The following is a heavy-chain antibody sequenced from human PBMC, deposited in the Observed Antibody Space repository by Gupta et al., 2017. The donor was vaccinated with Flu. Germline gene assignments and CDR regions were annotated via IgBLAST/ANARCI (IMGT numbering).Heavy chain of an antibody. V-gene: IGHV4-34*01. D-gene: IGHD2-2*01. CDR3: ARVAYCSSTSCYPNQGGYFQH. J-gene: IGHJ1*01. CDR2: INHSGST. CDR1: GGSFSGYY. Sequence: QVQLQQWGAGLLKPSETLSLTCAVYGGSFSGYYWSWIRQPPGKGLEWIGEINHSGSTNYNPSLKGRVTISVDTSKNQFSLKLSSVTAADTAVYYCARVAYCSSTSCYPNQGGYFQHWGQGTLVTDSS.